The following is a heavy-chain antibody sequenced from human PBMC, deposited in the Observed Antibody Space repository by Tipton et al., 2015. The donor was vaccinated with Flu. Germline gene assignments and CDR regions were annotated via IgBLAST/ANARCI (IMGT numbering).Heavy chain of an antibody. Sequence: QLVQSGAEVKKPGESLKISCKGSGYSFTSHWIGWVRQMPGKGLEWMGIIYPGDSDTRYSPSFQGQVTISADKSISTAYLQWSSLKASDTAMYYCARQITGYSSSWYFDYWGQGTLVTVSS. D-gene: IGHD6-13*01. V-gene: IGHV5-51*01. CDR1: GYSFTSHW. CDR2: IYPGDSDT. CDR3: ARQITGYSSSWYFDY. J-gene: IGHJ4*02.